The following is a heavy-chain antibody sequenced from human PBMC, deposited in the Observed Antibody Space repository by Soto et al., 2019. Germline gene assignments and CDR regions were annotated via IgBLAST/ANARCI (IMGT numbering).Heavy chain of an antibody. Sequence: GGSLRLSCAASGFTVSSNYMSWVRQAPGKGLEWVSVIYSGGSTYYADSVKGRFTISRDNSKNTLYLQMNSLRAEDTAVYYCARDPIYSTNYGMDVWGQGTTVTVSS. CDR1: GFTVSSNY. CDR3: ARDPIYSTNYGMDV. D-gene: IGHD6-13*01. J-gene: IGHJ6*02. CDR2: IYSGGST. V-gene: IGHV3-53*01.